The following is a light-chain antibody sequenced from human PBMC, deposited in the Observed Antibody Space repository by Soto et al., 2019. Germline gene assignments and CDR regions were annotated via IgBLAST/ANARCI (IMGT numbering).Light chain of an antibody. CDR2: DAS. V-gene: IGKV1-5*01. CDR3: QQLYTLPFT. J-gene: IGKJ5*01. CDR1: QSISSW. Sequence: DIQMTQSPSTLSASVGDRVTITCRASQSISSWLAWYQQKPGKAPKLLIYDASSLESGVPSRFSGSGSGTEFTLTISGLLPEDFAAYHCQQLYTLPFTFGQGTRLE.